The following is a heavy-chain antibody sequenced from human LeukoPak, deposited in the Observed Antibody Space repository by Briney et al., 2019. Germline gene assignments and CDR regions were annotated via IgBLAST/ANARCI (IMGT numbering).Heavy chain of an antibody. D-gene: IGHD1-26*01. V-gene: IGHV1-18*04. CDR2: ISAYNVNT. Sequence: ASVKVSCKASGYTFTGYYMHWVRQAPGQGLEWMGWISAYNVNTNYVQKLQGRVNMTTDTSTSTAYMELRSLRSDDTAVYYCARDAEWELLPHAFDVWGQGTMVTVSS. J-gene: IGHJ3*01. CDR1: GYTFTGYY. CDR3: ARDAEWELLPHAFDV.